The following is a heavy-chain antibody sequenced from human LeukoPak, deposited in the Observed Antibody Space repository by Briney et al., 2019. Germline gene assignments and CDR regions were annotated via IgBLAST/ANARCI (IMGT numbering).Heavy chain of an antibody. CDR1: GFTFSSYS. V-gene: IGHV3-21*01. CDR3: ARQDIWFGELVV. J-gene: IGHJ6*02. CDR2: ISSSSSYI. D-gene: IGHD3-10*01. Sequence: PGGSLRLSCAASGFTFSSYSMNWVRQAPGKGLGWVSSISSSSSYIYYADSVKGRFTISRDNAKNSLYLQMNSLRAEDTAVYYCARQDIWFGELVVWGQGTTVTVSS.